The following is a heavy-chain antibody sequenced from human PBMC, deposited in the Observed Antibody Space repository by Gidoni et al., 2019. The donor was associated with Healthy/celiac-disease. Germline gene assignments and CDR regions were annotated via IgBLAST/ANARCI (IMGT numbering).Heavy chain of an antibody. CDR1: GFTFSSYA. J-gene: IGHJ6*02. CDR3: AKVAWGAVPAARDYYYYGMDV. Sequence: EVQLLESGGGLVQPGGSLRLSCAASGFTFSSYAMRWVRQAPGKGREWVSAISGSGGSTYYADSVKGRFTISRDNSKNTLYLQMNSLRAEDTAVYYCAKVAWGAVPAARDYYYYGMDVWGQGTTVTVSS. CDR2: ISGSGGST. D-gene: IGHD2-2*01. V-gene: IGHV3-23*01.